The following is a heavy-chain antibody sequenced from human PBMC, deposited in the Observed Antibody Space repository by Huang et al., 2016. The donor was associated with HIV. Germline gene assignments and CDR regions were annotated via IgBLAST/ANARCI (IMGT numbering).Heavy chain of an antibody. CDR1: GFSISSYW. J-gene: IGHJ4*02. D-gene: IGHD3-22*01. CDR2: MNSEGSST. CDR3: ARDPRIQSWLNFFDY. Sequence: EVQLVESGGGLVQPGGSLRLSCAGSGFSISSYWMHWVRQAPGKGLVWVSRMNSEGSSTSYADSVKGRFTISRDNAKNTLYRQMNSLRAEDTAVYYCARDPRIQSWLNFFDYWGQGTLVSVSS. V-gene: IGHV3-74*01.